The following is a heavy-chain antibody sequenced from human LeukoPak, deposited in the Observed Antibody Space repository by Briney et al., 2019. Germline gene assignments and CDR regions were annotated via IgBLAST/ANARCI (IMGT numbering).Heavy chain of an antibody. CDR2: VIPIFGTA. CDR1: GGTFRSYA. D-gene: IGHD5-18*01. V-gene: IGHV1-69*13. Sequence: SVKVSCEASGGTFRSYAISWVRQASGQGLEWMGGVIPIFGTANYAQKFQGRVTITADESTSTAYMELSNLRVEDAAVYYCARDQGYRYGYGDFDYWGQGTLVTVSS. CDR3: ARDQGYRYGYGDFDY. J-gene: IGHJ4*02.